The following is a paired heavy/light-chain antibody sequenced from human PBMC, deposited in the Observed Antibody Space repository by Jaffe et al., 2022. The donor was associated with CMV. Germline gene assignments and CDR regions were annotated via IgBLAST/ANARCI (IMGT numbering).Light chain of an antibody. J-gene: IGKJ2*01. V-gene: IGKV1D-12*01. CDR3: QQVTRFPYT. CDR1: HSLGGNW. Sequence: DIQLTQSPSSVSASVGDRVTITCRASHSLGGNWLAWYQQKPGKAPKLLIYAVSSLQRGVPSRFSGGGSGTDFTLTISTLQPEDFAIYYCQQVTRFPYTFGQGTTLEI. CDR2: AVS.
Heavy chain of an antibody. CDR2: IFDNKSP. J-gene: IGHJ4*02. Sequence: QVQLQESGPGLVKPSETLSLTCTVSGDSMKSSYWTWIRQPPGKGLELIGYIFDNKSPSYNPSLGSRVTISIDTSKNQFSLKLTSVTPADTAVYYCAREGALTAVSLDYWGQGTLVTVSS. CDR1: GDSMKSSY. V-gene: IGHV4-59*01. D-gene: IGHD2-2*01. CDR3: AREGALTAVSLDY.